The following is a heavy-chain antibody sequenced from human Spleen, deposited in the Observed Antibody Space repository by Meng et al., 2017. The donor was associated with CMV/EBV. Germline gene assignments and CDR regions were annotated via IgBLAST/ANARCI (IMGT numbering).Heavy chain of an antibody. CDR1: GFTFSSYA. D-gene: IGHD5-12*01. V-gene: IGHV3-53*01. Sequence: GGSLRLSCAASGFTFSSYAMSWVRQAPGKGLEWVSVIYSGGSTYYAGSVKGRFTISRDNSKNTLYLQMNSLRAEDTAVYYCARGGSYSGYDWYFDYWGQGTLVTVSS. CDR2: IYSGGST. J-gene: IGHJ4*02. CDR3: ARGGSYSGYDWYFDY.